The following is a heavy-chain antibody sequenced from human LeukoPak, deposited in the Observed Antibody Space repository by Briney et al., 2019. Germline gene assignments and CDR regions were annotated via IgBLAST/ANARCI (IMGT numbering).Heavy chain of an antibody. CDR3: TRQQQPYYYYYMDV. J-gene: IGHJ6*03. Sequence: PGGSLRLSCAASGFTLSGSAMHWVRQASGKGLEWVGRIRSKANSYATAYAASVKGRFTISRDDSKNTAYLQMNSLKTEDTAVYYCTRQQQPYYYYYMDVWGKGTTVTVSS. D-gene: IGHD5-18*01. V-gene: IGHV3-73*01. CDR1: GFTLSGSA. CDR2: IRSKANSYAT.